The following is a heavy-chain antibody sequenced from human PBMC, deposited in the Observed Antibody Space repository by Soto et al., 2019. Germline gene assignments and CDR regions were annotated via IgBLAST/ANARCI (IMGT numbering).Heavy chain of an antibody. Sequence: QLQLQESGPGLVKPSETLSLTCTVSGGSISSSSYYWGWIRQPPGKGLEWIGSIYYSGSTYYNPSLKSRVTISVDTSKNQFSLKLSSVTAADTAVYYCARQRLIVVAGLDFDYWGQGTLVTVSS. D-gene: IGHD6-19*01. CDR2: IYYSGST. CDR1: GGSISSSSYY. J-gene: IGHJ4*02. CDR3: ARQRLIVVAGLDFDY. V-gene: IGHV4-39*01.